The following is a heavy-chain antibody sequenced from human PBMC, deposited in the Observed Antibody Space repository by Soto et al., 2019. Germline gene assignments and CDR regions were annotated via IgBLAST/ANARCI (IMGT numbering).Heavy chain of an antibody. V-gene: IGHV3-15*01. CDR3: TTEVRKNRSYFDY. J-gene: IGHJ4*02. CDR1: GFTFSNAW. CDR2: IKSKTDGGTT. Sequence: GGSLRLSCAASGFTFSNAWMSWVRQAPGKGLEWVGRIKSKTDGGTTDYAAPVKGRFTISRDDSKNTLYLQMNSLKTEDTAVYYCTTEVRKNRSYFDYWGQGTLVTVSS.